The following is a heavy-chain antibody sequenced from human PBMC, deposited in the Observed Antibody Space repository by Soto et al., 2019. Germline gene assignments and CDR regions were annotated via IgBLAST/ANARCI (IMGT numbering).Heavy chain of an antibody. D-gene: IGHD5-18*01. V-gene: IGHV1-69*01. Sequence: QVQLVQSGAEVKKPGSSVKVSCKASGGTFSSYAISWVRQAPGQGLEWMGGIIPIFGTANYAQKFQGRVTITADESTSTAYMELSSLRSEDTAVYYCAWFRSGYSYGSLDTNWFDPWGQGTLVTVSS. J-gene: IGHJ5*02. CDR1: GGTFSSYA. CDR2: IIPIFGTA. CDR3: AWFRSGYSYGSLDTNWFDP.